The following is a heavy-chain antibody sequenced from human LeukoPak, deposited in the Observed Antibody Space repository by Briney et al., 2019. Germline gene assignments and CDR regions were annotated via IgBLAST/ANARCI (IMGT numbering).Heavy chain of an antibody. D-gene: IGHD1-26*01. Sequence: GGSLRLSCVASGFTFNSYALSWVRQAPGKGLEWVSTIGGGGENTYYADSVKGRFTISRDSSKNTVYLHMKSLRAEDTAVYFCAKVLIGSQDYWGQGTLVTVSS. V-gene: IGHV3-23*01. CDR1: GFTFNSYA. J-gene: IGHJ4*02. CDR3: AKVLIGSQDY. CDR2: IGGGGENT.